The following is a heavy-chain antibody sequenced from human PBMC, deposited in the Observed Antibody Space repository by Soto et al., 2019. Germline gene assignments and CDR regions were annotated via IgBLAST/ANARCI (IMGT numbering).Heavy chain of an antibody. V-gene: IGHV1-69*01. CDR2: FIPIFGTP. Sequence: QVQLVQSGAEVKKPGSSVTVSCKASGGTFSNYAFSWVRQAPGQGLEWMGGFIPIFGTPNYAQKFQGRVTVTADASTRTVYMELSSLRSEDTAVYYCARERSVGYCITTTCPKPFYYYAMDVWGQGTTVTVSS. J-gene: IGHJ6*02. CDR1: GGTFSNYA. D-gene: IGHD2-2*01. CDR3: ARERSVGYCITTTCPKPFYYYAMDV.